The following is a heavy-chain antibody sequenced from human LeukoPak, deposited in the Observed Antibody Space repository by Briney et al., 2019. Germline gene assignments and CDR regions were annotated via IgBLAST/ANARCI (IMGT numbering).Heavy chain of an antibody. V-gene: IGHV3-74*01. CDR2: INGDGSVT. CDR1: GFTFSTYW. D-gene: IGHD3-22*01. CDR3: AKAHEEYYYDSSGYYLNDY. J-gene: IGHJ4*02. Sequence: GGSLRLSCAASGFTFSTYWMHWVRQAPGKGLLWVSRINGDGSVTVYADSVKGRFTISRDNSKNTLYLQMNSLRAEDTAVYYCAKAHEEYYYDSSGYYLNDYWGQGTLVTVSS.